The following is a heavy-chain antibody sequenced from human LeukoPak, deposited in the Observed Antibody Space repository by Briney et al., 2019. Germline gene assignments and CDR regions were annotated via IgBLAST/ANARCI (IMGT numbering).Heavy chain of an antibody. CDR1: GGSISSSSYY. D-gene: IGHD1-26*01. V-gene: IGHV4-39*01. CDR2: IYYSGST. Sequence: SETLSLTCTVSGGSISSSSYYWGWIRQPPGKGLEWIGSIYYSGSTYYNPSLKSRVTISVDTSKNQFSLKLSSVTAADTAVYYCARRNEWELGVRWYDAWGQGTLVTVSS. J-gene: IGHJ5*02. CDR3: ARRNEWELGVRWYDA.